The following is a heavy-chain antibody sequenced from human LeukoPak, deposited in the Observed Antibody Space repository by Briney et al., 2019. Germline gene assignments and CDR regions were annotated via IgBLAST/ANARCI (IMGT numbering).Heavy chain of an antibody. CDR2: IYHSGST. D-gene: IGHD2/OR15-2a*01. Sequence: SETLSLTCTVSGYSISSGYYWGWIRQPPGKGLEWIGSIYHSGSTNYNPSLKSRVTTSIDTSKNQFSLKVTSVTAADAAVYYCARAGFYASVNQYYYYYYMDVWGTGTTVTVSS. CDR1: GYSISSGYY. V-gene: IGHV4-38-2*02. CDR3: ARAGFYASVNQYYYYYYMDV. J-gene: IGHJ6*03.